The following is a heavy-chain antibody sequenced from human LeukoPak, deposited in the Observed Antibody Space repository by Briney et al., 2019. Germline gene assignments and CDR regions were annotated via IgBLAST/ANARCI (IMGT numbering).Heavy chain of an antibody. J-gene: IGHJ4*02. CDR2: INHSGST. CDR3: ARGVDSSGWYSQAYYFDY. CDR1: GGSFSGYY. V-gene: IGHV4-34*01. Sequence: SETLSLTCAVYGGSFSGYYWSWIRQPPGKGLEWIGEINHSGSTNYNPSLKSRVTISVDTSKNQFFLKLSSVTAADTAVHYCARGVDSSGWYSQAYYFDYWGQGTLVTVSS. D-gene: IGHD6-19*01.